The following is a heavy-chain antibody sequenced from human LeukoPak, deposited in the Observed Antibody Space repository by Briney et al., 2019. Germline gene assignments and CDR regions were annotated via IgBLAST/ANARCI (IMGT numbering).Heavy chain of an antibody. CDR1: GFTFSSSW. CDR3: ARDQGGLTSYGSSPLDY. D-gene: IGHD5-18*01. V-gene: IGHV3-7*01. J-gene: IGHJ4*02. CDR2: IKEDGTAK. Sequence: GGSLRLSCAASGFTFSSSWMAWVRQAPGKGLEWVGNIKEDGTAKNYVVSVRGRFTISRDNAKNSLYLQMNSLRGEDTAVYYCARDQGGLTSYGSSPLDYWGQGTLVTVSS.